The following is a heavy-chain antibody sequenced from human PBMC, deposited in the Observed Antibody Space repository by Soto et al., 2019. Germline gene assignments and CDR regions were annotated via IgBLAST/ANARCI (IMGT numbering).Heavy chain of an antibody. J-gene: IGHJ6*02. CDR2: INAGNGNT. V-gene: IGHV1-3*01. Sequence: ASVKVSCKASGYTFTSYAMHWVRQAPGQRLEWMGWINAGNGNTKYSQKFQGRVTITRDTSASTAYMELSSLRSEDTAVYYCVGADGSGSDYYYYYGMDVWGQGTTVTVSS. D-gene: IGHD3-10*01. CDR1: GYTFTSYA. CDR3: VGADGSGSDYYYYYGMDV.